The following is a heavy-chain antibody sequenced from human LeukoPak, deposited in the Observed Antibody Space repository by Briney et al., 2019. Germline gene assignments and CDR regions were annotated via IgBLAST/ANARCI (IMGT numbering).Heavy chain of an antibody. V-gene: IGHV3-33*06. CDR3: AKDAERGFDYSNSLEK. J-gene: IGHJ4*02. Sequence: GRSLRLSCAASKFTFSHYGMHWVRQAPGKGLEWVAVIWNDGSSQYYADSVKGRFTVSRDNSQKTLYLQMNSLRPEDTAVYYCAKDAERGFDYSNSLEKWGQGTLVTVS. CDR2: IWNDGSSQ. D-gene: IGHD4-11*01. CDR1: KFTFSHYG.